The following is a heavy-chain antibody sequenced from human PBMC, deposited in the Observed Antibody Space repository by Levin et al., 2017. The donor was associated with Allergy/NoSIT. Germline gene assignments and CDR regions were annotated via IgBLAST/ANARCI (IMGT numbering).Heavy chain of an antibody. CDR1: GFAVSDNY. Sequence: PGGSLRLSCAASGFAVSDNYMSWVRQAPGKGLEWVSVIYSGGTTFYAESVKGRFMISRDNSKNTVYLQMNSLRTEDTAEYYCARRGFADGNSYVYMDVWGRGTTVTISS. J-gene: IGHJ6*03. CDR2: IYSGGTT. D-gene: IGHD3-10*02. CDR3: ARRGFADGNSYVYMDV. V-gene: IGHV3-66*02.